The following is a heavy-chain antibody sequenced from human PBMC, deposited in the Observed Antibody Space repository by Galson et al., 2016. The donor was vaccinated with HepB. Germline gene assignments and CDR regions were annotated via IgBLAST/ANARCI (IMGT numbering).Heavy chain of an antibody. D-gene: IGHD3-3*01. J-gene: IGHJ6*02. CDR2: INYDGNT. V-gene: IGHV4-34*01. Sequence: ETLSLTCAVYGGSFSGYQWSWIRQTPGKGLEWIGEINYDGNTKYNPSLKSRVTISVDTSKNQVSLRLSSVTAADTAVYYCASQNGYFDFLSDYYTYYCGMDVWGQGTAVTVSS. CDR1: GGSFSGYQ. CDR3: ASQNGYFDFLSDYYTYYCGMDV.